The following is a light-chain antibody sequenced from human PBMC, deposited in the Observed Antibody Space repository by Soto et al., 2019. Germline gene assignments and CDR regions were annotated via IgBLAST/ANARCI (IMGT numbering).Light chain of an antibody. CDR1: QSVSSN. Sequence: EIVMTQSPATLSVSPGERATLSCRASQSVSSNLAWYQQKPGQAPRLLIYGASTRATGIPARFSGSGSGTKFTLTISSLQSEDFAVYYCQHYHNWPPWTFGQGPRVYVK. J-gene: IGKJ1*01. CDR3: QHYHNWPPWT. V-gene: IGKV3-15*01. CDR2: GAS.